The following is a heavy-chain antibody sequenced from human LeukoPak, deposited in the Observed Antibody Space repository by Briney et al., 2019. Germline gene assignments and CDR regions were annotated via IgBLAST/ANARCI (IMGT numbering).Heavy chain of an antibody. CDR1: GLTFSGYA. CDR3: AKPWYSGPEDY. V-gene: IGHV3-23*01. Sequence: GGSLRLSCAASGLTFSGYAMSWVRQAPGKGLEGVSAISNSGDSTYYADSVKGRFVISRDNSINTLYLQMNSLTAEDTALYYCAKPWYSGPEDYWGQGALVTVSS. D-gene: IGHD6-13*01. CDR2: ISNSGDST. J-gene: IGHJ4*02.